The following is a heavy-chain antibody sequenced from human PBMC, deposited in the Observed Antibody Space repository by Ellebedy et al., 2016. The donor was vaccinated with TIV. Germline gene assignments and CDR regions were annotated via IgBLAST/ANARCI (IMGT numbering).Heavy chain of an antibody. V-gene: IGHV1-8*01. J-gene: IGHJ4*02. CDR3: ARSTYYYDSSGYGDFDY. D-gene: IGHD3-22*01. Sequence: ASVKVSXXASGYTFTSYDINWVRQATGQGLEWMGWMNPNSGNTGYAQKFQGRVTMTRNTSISTAYMELSSLRSEDTAVYYCARSTYYYDSSGYGDFDYWGQGTLVTVSS. CDR1: GYTFTSYD. CDR2: MNPNSGNT.